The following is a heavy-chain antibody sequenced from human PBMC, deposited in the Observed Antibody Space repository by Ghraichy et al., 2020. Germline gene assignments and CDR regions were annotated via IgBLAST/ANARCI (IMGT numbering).Heavy chain of an antibody. D-gene: IGHD3-22*01. J-gene: IGHJ3*02. CDR3: ARDRKYFDSSGYPSDVFDI. CDR2: LSYSGNT. Sequence: SENLSLTCTVSGGSISSGAYYWSWIRQHPGKGLEWIGYLSYSGNTYYNPSLQSRLIISVDTSKNQFSLKLSSVTAADTAVYYCARDRKYFDSSGYPSDVFDIWGQGTMVTVSS. CDR1: GGSISSGAYY. V-gene: IGHV4-31*03.